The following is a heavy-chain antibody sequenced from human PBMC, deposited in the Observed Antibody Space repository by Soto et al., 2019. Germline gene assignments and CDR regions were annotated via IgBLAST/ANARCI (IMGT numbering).Heavy chain of an antibody. CDR3: ATDFSGWYGSSEYGF. J-gene: IGHJ4*02. V-gene: IGHV3-30*03. CDR2: ISYDGGNK. Sequence: QVQLVESEGGVVQPGRSLRLSCAASGFTFSSSGIHWVSQAPGKGLEWVAVISYDGGNKYYVDSVKGRFTISRDNSKNTLYLQMNSLRAEDTAVYYCATDFSGWYGSSEYGFWGQGTLVTVSS. D-gene: IGHD6-19*01. CDR1: GFTFSSSG.